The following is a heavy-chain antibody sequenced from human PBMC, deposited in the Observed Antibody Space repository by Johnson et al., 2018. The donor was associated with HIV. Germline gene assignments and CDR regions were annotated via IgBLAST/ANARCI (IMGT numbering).Heavy chain of an antibody. CDR2: IGTAGDR. CDR3: AKDQWSSSWTNDAFAM. Sequence: EVRLVESGGGLVQPGGSLRLSCAASRFTFSSYDLHWVRQATGKGLEWVSAIGTAGDRYYPGSVKGRFTISRDNSRNTLYLQMNSLRVEDTAVYYCAKDQWSSSWTNDAFAMWGQGTMVTVSS. CDR1: RFTFSSYD. V-gene: IGHV3-13*01. D-gene: IGHD6-13*01. J-gene: IGHJ3*02.